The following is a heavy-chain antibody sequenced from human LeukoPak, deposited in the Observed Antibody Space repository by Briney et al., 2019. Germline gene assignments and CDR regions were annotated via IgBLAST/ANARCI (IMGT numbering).Heavy chain of an antibody. Sequence: PSETLSLTCTVSGGSISSGDYYWSWIRQPPGKGLEWIGYIYYSGSTYYNPSLKSRVTISVDTSKNQFSLKLSSVTAADTAVYYCARHVLRSDAFDIWGQGTMVTVSS. V-gene: IGHV4-30-4*01. J-gene: IGHJ3*02. CDR3: ARHVLRSDAFDI. CDR2: IYYSGST. CDR1: GGSISSGDYY. D-gene: IGHD3-3*01.